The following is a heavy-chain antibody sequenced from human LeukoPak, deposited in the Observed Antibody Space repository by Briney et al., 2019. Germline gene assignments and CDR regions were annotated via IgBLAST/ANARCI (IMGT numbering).Heavy chain of an antibody. V-gene: IGHV4-34*01. D-gene: IGHD3-16*02. CDR1: GGSFSGYY. CDR3: ARRLIYDYVWGSYRSRRHYYMDV. Sequence: SETLSLTCAVYGGSFSGYYWSWIRQPPGKGLEWIGEINHSGSTNYNPSLKSRVTISVDTSKNQFSLKLSSVTAADTAVYYCARRLIYDYVWGSYRSRRHYYMDVWGKGTTVTISS. J-gene: IGHJ6*03. CDR2: INHSGST.